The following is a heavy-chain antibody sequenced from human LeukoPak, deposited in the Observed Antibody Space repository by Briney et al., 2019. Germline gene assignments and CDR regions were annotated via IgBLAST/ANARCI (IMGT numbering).Heavy chain of an antibody. V-gene: IGHV3-21*01. Sequence: GGSLRLSCAASGFTFSSYSMNWVRQAPGKGLEWVSSISSSSSYIYYADSVKGRFTISRDNAKNSLYLQMNSLRAEDTAVYYCARDRNTNDAFDIWGQGAMVTVSS. CDR1: GFTFSSYS. CDR2: ISSSSSYI. CDR3: ARDRNTNDAFDI. D-gene: IGHD1-14*01. J-gene: IGHJ3*02.